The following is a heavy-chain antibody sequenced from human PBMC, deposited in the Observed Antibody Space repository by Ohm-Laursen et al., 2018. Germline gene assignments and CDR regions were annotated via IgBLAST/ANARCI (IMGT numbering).Heavy chain of an antibody. CDR3: ARNMVRGVMRAFDI. CDR2: INRSRST. D-gene: IGHD3-10*01. J-gene: IGHJ3*02. V-gene: IGHV4-34*01. Sequence: TLSLTCAVYGGSFSGYYWSWIRQPSGKGLEWIGEINRSRSTKYNSSFKSRVTISVDTSKNQFSLKVSSVTAADTAVYYCARNMVRGVMRAFDIWGQGTMVTVSS. CDR1: GGSFSGYY.